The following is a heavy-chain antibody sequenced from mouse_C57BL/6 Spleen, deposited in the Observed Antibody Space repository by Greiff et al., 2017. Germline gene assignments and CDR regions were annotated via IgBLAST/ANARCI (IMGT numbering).Heavy chain of an antibody. D-gene: IGHD1-1*01. V-gene: IGHV1-81*01. J-gene: IGHJ1*03. CDR3: ARWNLYYGSSSHWYFDV. CDR1: GYTFTSYG. CDR2: IYPRSGNT. Sequence: VQLQQSGAELARPGASVKLSCKASGYTFTSYGISWVKQRTGQGLEWIGEIYPRSGNTYYNEKFKGKATLTADKSSSTAYMELRSLTSEDSAVYFCARWNLYYGSSSHWYFDVWGTGTTVTVSS.